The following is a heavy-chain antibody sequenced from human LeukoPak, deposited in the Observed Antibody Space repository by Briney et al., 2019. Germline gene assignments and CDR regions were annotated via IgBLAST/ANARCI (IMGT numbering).Heavy chain of an antibody. V-gene: IGHV3-48*04. CDR2: ISPSGTTI. J-gene: IGHJ4*02. CDR3: ARRGAVAEF. CDR1: GFTFSSYA. Sequence: GGSLRLSCAASGFTFSSYAMSWVRQAPGKGLEWVSYISPSGTTIYYADSVKGRFTISRDNAKNSLYLQMNTLRAEDTAVYYCARRGAVAEFWGQGTLVTVSS. D-gene: IGHD6-19*01.